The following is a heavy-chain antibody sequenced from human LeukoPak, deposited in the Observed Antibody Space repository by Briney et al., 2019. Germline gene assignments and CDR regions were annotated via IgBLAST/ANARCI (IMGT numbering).Heavy chain of an antibody. D-gene: IGHD3-10*01. Sequence: SETLSLTCTLYGGSFSGYYWSWIRQPPGKGLEWIGEINHSGSTTYNPSLKSRVTISLDTSKNQFSLKLNSVTAADAAVYYRARGYGSGSYYGYWGQGTLVTVSS. J-gene: IGHJ4*02. CDR1: GGSFSGYY. V-gene: IGHV4-34*01. CDR2: INHSGST. CDR3: ARGYGSGSYYGY.